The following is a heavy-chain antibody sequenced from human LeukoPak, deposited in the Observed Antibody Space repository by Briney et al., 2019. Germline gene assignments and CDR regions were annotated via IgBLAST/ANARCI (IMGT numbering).Heavy chain of an antibody. D-gene: IGHD6-13*01. CDR2: ISYDGSNK. CDR3: ARGSGYSSSWHFDY. Sequence: GGSLRLSCAASGFTFSSYAMHWVRQAPGKGLEWVAVISYDGSNKYYADSVKGRFTISRDNSKNTLYLQMNSLRAEDTAVYYCARGSGYSSSWHFDYWGQGTLVSASS. J-gene: IGHJ4*02. CDR1: GFTFSSYA. V-gene: IGHV3-30-3*01.